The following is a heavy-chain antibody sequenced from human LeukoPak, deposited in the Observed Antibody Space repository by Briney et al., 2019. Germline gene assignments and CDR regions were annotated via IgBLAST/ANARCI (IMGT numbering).Heavy chain of an antibody. CDR3: QSRFLEWLLDY. D-gene: IGHD3-3*01. Sequence: SATLSLTCTVSGGSISSNNYYWGWIRQPPGKGLEWIGSIYYGGYTYYNPSLKSRVTISVDTSKNRFSLKLSSVTAADTAIYYCQSRFLEWLLDYWGQGTLVTVSS. CDR2: IYYGGYT. J-gene: IGHJ4*02. CDR1: GGSISSNNYY. V-gene: IGHV4-39*01.